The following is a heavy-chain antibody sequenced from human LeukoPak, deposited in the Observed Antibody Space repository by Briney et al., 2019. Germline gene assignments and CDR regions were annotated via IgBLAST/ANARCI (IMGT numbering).Heavy chain of an antibody. CDR1: GFTVSSNY. V-gene: IGHV3-66*02. Sequence: GGSLRLSCAASGFTVSSNYMSWVRQAPGKGLEWVSVIYSGGNTYYADSVKGRFTISRDNSKNTLYLQMNSLRAEDTAVYYCARDGYSYGYFDYWGQGTLVTVSS. CDR2: IYSGGNT. D-gene: IGHD5-18*01. J-gene: IGHJ4*02. CDR3: ARDGYSYGYFDY.